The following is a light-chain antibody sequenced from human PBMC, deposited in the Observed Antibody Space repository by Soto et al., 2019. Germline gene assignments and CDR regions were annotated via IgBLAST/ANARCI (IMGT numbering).Light chain of an antibody. CDR1: QSVSSY. J-gene: IGKJ1*01. CDR3: QQYGSSPWT. V-gene: IGKV3-20*01. Sequence: EIVLTQSPATLSLSPGERATLSCRASQSVSSYLAWYQHKPGQAPRLLIYDASNRATGIPGRFSGSGSGTDFTLTISRLEPEDFAVYYCQQYGSSPWTFGQGTKVDI. CDR2: DAS.